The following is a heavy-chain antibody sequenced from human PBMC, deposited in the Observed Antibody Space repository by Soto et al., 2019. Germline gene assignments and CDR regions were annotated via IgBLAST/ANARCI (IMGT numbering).Heavy chain of an antibody. Sequence: QVQLQESGPGLVKPSQTLSLTCTVSGGSISSGGYYWSWIRQHPGKGLEWIGYIYYSGSTSYNPSLKSRITISVDPSKNQFSLKLSSVTAADTAVYYCARSSPVVTAPWGQGTLVTVSS. CDR2: IYYSGST. D-gene: IGHD2-21*02. CDR1: GGSISSGGYY. V-gene: IGHV4-31*03. CDR3: ARSSPVVTAP. J-gene: IGHJ5*02.